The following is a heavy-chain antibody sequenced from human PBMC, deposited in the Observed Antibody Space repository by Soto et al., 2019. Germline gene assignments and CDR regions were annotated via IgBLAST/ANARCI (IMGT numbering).Heavy chain of an antibody. Sequence: SETLSLTCAVYGGSFSGYYWSWIRQPPGKGLEWIGEINHSGSTNYNPSLKSRVTISVDTSKIQFSLKLSSVTAADTAVYYCARHVGYSSPTTNWFDPWGQGTLVTVSS. D-gene: IGHD6-19*01. CDR2: INHSGST. J-gene: IGHJ5*02. CDR1: GGSFSGYY. CDR3: ARHVGYSSPTTNWFDP. V-gene: IGHV4-34*01.